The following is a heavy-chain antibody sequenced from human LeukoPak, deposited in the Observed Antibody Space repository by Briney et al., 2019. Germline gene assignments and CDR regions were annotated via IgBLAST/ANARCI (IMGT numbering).Heavy chain of an antibody. D-gene: IGHD2-2*01. CDR1: GFTFSSYA. CDR2: ISGSGGST. J-gene: IGHJ4*02. V-gene: IGHV3-23*01. CDR3: ANSPTYCSSTSCYQSDFDY. Sequence: PGGSLRLSCAASGFTFSSYAMSWVRQAPGKGLEWVSAISGSGGSTYYADSVKGRFTISRDSSKNTLYLQMNSLRAEDTAVYYCANSPTYCSSTSCYQSDFDYWGQGTLVTVSS.